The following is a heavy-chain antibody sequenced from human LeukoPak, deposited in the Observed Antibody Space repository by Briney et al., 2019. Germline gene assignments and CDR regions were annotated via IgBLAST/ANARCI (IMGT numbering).Heavy chain of an antibody. Sequence: PGGSLRLSCSASGFSFSDYDMNWVRQAPGKGLEWVSAISGRSSHIYYGESVKGRFTISRDNAKNSLYLQMDSLGVEDTAVYYCGRAFPTRRTSSAGDLWGQGTLVIVSS. CDR3: GRAFPTRRTSSAGDL. J-gene: IGHJ1*01. CDR2: ISGRSSHI. CDR1: GFSFSDYD. V-gene: IGHV3-21*01. D-gene: IGHD3-16*01.